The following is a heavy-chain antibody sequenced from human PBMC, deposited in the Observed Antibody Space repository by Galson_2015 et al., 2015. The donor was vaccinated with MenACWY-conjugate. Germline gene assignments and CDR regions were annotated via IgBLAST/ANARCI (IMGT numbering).Heavy chain of an antibody. CDR1: GFTFSDSW. CDR2: IRRDGSEK. V-gene: IGHV3-7*03. D-gene: IGHD2-2*01. J-gene: IGHJ4*02. Sequence: SLRLSCAASGFTFSDSWMSWVRQAPGKGLEWVGNIRRDGSEKYFVDSVKGRFIISRDNAKKSLYLQMSSLRAEDTAVYYCVRDEPDAMGAYWGQGTRVTV. CDR3: VRDEPDAMGAY.